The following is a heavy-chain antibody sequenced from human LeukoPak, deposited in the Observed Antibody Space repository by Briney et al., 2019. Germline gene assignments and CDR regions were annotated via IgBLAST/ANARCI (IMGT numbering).Heavy chain of an antibody. J-gene: IGHJ4*02. D-gene: IGHD3-3*01. CDR3: GRETGSGYTFDY. CDR2: IIPIFGTA. CDR1: GGTFSSYA. V-gene: IGHV1-69*05. Sequence: SVKVSCKASGGTFSSYAISWVRQAPGQGLEWMGGIIPIFGTANYAQKFQGRVTMTRDTSTRTVYMELSSLRSKDTAVYYCGRETGSGYTFDYWGQGTLVTVSS.